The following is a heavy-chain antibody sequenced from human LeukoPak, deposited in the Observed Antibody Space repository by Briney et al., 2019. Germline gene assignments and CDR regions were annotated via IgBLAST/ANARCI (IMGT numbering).Heavy chain of an antibody. CDR3: ARHGYSSSPYPGDYMDV. Sequence: GGSLRLSCAASGFTFSSYWMSWVRQAPGKGLEWVANIKQEGSEKYYVDSVKGRYTISRDNARNSLYLQMNSLSAEDTAVYYCARHGYSSSPYPGDYMDVWGKGTTVTVSS. CDR1: GFTFSSYW. CDR2: IKQEGSEK. D-gene: IGHD6-13*01. J-gene: IGHJ6*03. V-gene: IGHV3-7*01.